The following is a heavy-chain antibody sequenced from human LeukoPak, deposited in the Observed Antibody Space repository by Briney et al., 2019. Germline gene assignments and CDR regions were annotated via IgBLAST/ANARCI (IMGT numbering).Heavy chain of an antibody. CDR3: ARSGVVPAAIGNY. CDR1: GYTFTGYY. Sequence: GASVKVSFKASGYTFTGYYMHWVRPAPGQGLEWMGWINPNSGGTNYAQKFQGRVTMTRDTSISTAYMELSRLRSDDTAVYYCARSGVVPAAIGNYWGQGTLVTVSS. J-gene: IGHJ4*02. CDR2: INPNSGGT. V-gene: IGHV1-2*02. D-gene: IGHD2-2*01.